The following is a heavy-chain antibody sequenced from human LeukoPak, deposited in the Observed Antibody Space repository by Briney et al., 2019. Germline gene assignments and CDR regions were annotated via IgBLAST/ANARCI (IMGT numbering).Heavy chain of an antibody. CDR1: GFTFSNFS. CDR3: AKGRGYCTGGSCYSDY. Sequence: GGSLRLACTAAGFTFSNFSMGWVRHAPGELLEWVSTVIAGDGSTYYADSVKGRCTISRDHSKNTLYLQMNSLRVEDTAIYYCAKGRGYCTGGSCYSDYWGQGTLVTVSS. V-gene: IGHV3-23*01. J-gene: IGHJ4*02. D-gene: IGHD2-8*02. CDR2: VIAGDGST.